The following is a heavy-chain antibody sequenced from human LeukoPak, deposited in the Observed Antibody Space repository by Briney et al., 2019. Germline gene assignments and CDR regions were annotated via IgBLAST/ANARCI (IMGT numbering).Heavy chain of an antibody. CDR2: IIPSFGTA. V-gene: IGHV1-69*06. Sequence: RASVKVSCKASGGTFSSYGFSWVRQAPGQGLEWMGRIIPSFGTANYAQKFQGRVTITVDKSTSTAYMELSSLRSEDTAVYYCARGLPGIAAYNWFDPWGQGTLVTVSS. CDR3: ARGLPGIAAYNWFDP. J-gene: IGHJ5*02. D-gene: IGHD6-13*01. CDR1: GGTFSSYG.